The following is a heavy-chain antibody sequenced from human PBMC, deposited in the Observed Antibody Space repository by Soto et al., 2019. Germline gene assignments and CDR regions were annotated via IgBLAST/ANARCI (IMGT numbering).Heavy chain of an antibody. D-gene: IGHD4-17*01. CDR2: ITYNGGDA. CDR3: PGGSTDSYPVSRIFDF. J-gene: IGHJ4*02. V-gene: IGHV3-23*01. Sequence: AGWSLRLSCVPSGLTVGSRAMIWVPQARGKGLQWGATITYNGGDAKYEDSVRSRFVISRGTSRKTRYLQITSLDTNASATYFGPGGSTDSYPVSRIFDFWGRGTLVTVSS. CDR1: GLTVGSRA.